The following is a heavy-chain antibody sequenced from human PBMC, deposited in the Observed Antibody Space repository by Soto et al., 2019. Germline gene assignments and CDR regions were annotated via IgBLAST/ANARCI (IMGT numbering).Heavy chain of an antibody. J-gene: IGHJ5*02. D-gene: IGHD3-10*01. CDR2: ITGDGLTT. Sequence: GGSLRLSCAASGFTFSSYAMSWVRQAPGKGLDWVSTITGDGLTTYDADSVKGRFTISRDNSKSTLYLQLNSLRVDDTAVYYCAKDPLQLVSGLFDPWGQGTLVTVLL. CDR1: GFTFSSYA. V-gene: IGHV3-23*01. CDR3: AKDPLQLVSGLFDP.